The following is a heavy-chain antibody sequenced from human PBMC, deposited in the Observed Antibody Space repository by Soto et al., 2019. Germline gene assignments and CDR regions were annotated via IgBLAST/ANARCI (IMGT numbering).Heavy chain of an antibody. CDR2: IYWDDDK. CDR1: GFSLSTSGVG. D-gene: IGHD1-1*01. CDR3: AHSSGYPTWFDY. V-gene: IGHV2-5*02. J-gene: IGHJ4*02. Sequence: QITLKESGPTLVKPTQTLTLTCTFSGFSLSTSGVGVGWIRQPPGKALEWLALIYWDDDKRYSPSLKSRLTITKDTAKNQVVLTITNMEPVDTATYYCAHSSGYPTWFDYWGQGTLVTVSS.